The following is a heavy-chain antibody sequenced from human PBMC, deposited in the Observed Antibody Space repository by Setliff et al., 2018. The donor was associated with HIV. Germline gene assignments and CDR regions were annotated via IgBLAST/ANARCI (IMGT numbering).Heavy chain of an antibody. V-gene: IGHV4-59*11. CDR1: GGSISSHY. CDR3: AREPAPNIVGATPYAFDI. Sequence: SETLSLTCTVSGGSISSHYWSWIRQPPGKGLEWIGSIYYSGSTNYNPSLKSRVTISVDTSKNQFSLKLSSVTAADTAVYYCAREPAPNIVGATPYAFDIWGQGTMGTVSS. J-gene: IGHJ3*02. CDR2: IYYSGST. D-gene: IGHD1-26*01.